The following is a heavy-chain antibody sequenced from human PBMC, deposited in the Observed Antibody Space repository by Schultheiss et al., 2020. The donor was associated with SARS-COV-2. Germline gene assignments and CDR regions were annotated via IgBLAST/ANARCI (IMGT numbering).Heavy chain of an antibody. CDR3: ARFGNYYDSSGFKNYFDY. CDR2: IYYSGST. J-gene: IGHJ4*02. V-gene: IGHV4-59*08. D-gene: IGHD3-22*01. Sequence: SETLSLTCTVSGGTISGYYWSWIRQPAGKGLEWIGYIYYSGSTYYNPSLKSRVTISVDTSKNQFSLKLSSVTAADTAVYYCARFGNYYDSSGFKNYFDYWGQGTLVTVSS. CDR1: GGTISGYY.